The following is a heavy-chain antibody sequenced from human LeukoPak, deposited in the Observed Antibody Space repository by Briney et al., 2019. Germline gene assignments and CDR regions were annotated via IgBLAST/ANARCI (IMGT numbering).Heavy chain of an antibody. V-gene: IGHV3-7*01. CDR3: ARYSSSSNNGYY. CDR2: IKQDGSEK. J-gene: IGHJ4*02. CDR1: GFTFSSYW. Sequence: GGSLRLSCAASGFTFSSYWMNWVRQAPGKGLEWVANIKQDGSEKYYVDSVKGRFTISRDNAKNSLYLQMDSLRAEDTAVYYCARYSSSSNNGYYWGQGTLVTVSS. D-gene: IGHD6-6*01.